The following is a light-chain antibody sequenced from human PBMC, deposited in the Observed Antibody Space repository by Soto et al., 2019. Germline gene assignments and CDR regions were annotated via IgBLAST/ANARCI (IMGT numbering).Light chain of an antibody. CDR3: FAYAGRSTFYV. Sequence: QSVLTQPASVSGSPGQSITISCTGTSSDVGSYNLVSWYQQHPGKAPKLMIYEGSKRPSGVSNRFSGSKSGNTASLTISGLQAEDEADYYCFAYAGRSTFYVFGTGTKLTVL. V-gene: IGLV2-23*01. CDR2: EGS. J-gene: IGLJ1*01. CDR1: SSDVGSYNL.